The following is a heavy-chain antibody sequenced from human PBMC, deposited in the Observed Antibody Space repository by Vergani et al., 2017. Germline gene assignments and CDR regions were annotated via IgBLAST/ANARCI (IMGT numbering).Heavy chain of an antibody. Sequence: EVQLVESGGGLVKPGGSLRLSCAASGFTFSSYSMNWVRQAPGKGLEWVSSISSSSSYIYYADSVKGRFTISRDNAKNSLYLQMNCLRAEDTAVYYCAGVPTRYDILTGYSSYYYYGMAVWGQGTTVTVSS. CDR2: ISSSSSYI. J-gene: IGHJ6*02. D-gene: IGHD3-9*01. CDR1: GFTFSSYS. V-gene: IGHV3-21*01. CDR3: AGVPTRYDILTGYSSYYYYGMAV.